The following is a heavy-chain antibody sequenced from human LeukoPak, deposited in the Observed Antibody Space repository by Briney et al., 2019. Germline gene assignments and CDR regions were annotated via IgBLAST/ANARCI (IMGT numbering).Heavy chain of an antibody. Sequence: QAGGSLRLSCAASGFTLDDYAMHSVRQAPGKGLGWVSGISWNSGSIGYADSVKGRFTISRDNAKNSLYLQMNSLRAEDTALYYCAKDISVAGIGFLDYWGQGTLVTVSS. CDR2: ISWNSGSI. V-gene: IGHV3-9*01. CDR1: GFTLDDYA. J-gene: IGHJ4*02. D-gene: IGHD6-19*01. CDR3: AKDISVAGIGFLDY.